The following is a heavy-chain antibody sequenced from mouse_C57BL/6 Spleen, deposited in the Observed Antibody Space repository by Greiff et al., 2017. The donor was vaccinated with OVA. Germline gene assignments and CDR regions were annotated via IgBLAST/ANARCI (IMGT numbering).Heavy chain of an antibody. CDR3: ARYDYDLAWFAY. J-gene: IGHJ3*01. D-gene: IGHD2-4*01. CDR1: GYTFTSYW. Sequence: QVQLQQPGAELVKPGASVKLSCKASGYTFTSYWMHWVKQRPGQGLEWIGMIHPNSGSTNYNEKFKSKATLTVDKSSSTAYMQLSSLTSEDSADYYCARYDYDLAWFAYWGQGTLVTVSA. CDR2: IHPNSGST. V-gene: IGHV1-64*01.